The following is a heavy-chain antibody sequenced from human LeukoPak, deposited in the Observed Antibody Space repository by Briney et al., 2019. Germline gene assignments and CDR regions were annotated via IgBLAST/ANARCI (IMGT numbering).Heavy chain of an antibody. CDR2: IYYSGST. J-gene: IGHJ6*02. Sequence: PSETLSLTCTVSGGSISSYYWSWIRQPPGKGLEWIGYIYYSGSTNYNPSLKSRVTISVDTSKTQFSLKLSSVTAADTAVYYCAREIRGSSSWYYYYYGMDVWGQGTTVSVSS. CDR3: AREIRGSSSWYYYYYGMDV. V-gene: IGHV4-59*01. CDR1: GGSISSYY. D-gene: IGHD6-13*01.